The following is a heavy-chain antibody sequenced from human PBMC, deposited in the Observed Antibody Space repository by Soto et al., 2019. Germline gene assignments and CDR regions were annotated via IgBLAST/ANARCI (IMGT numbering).Heavy chain of an antibody. J-gene: IGHJ6*02. CDR3: ARDYSGSYSFSILGYYYGMDV. D-gene: IGHD1-26*01. V-gene: IGHV1-69*01. CDR2: IIPIFGTE. Sequence: VKVSCKASGGTFSSYAISWVRQAPGQGLEWMGGIIPIFGTENYAQKFQGRVTITADESTSTAYMELSSLRSEDTAVYYCARDYSGSYSFSILGYYYGMDVWGQGTTVTVSS. CDR1: GGTFSSYA.